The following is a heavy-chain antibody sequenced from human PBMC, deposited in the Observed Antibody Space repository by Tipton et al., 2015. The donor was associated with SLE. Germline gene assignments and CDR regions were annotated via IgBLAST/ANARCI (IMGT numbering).Heavy chain of an antibody. V-gene: IGHV4-39*07. J-gene: IGHJ3*02. D-gene: IGHD3/OR15-3a*01. CDR2: IYYTGNT. Sequence: TLSLTCCVSGGSISSSNNYWVWIRQPPGKGLEWIGSIYYTGNTYYSPSLRGRVTLSVDTSKNQFSLRLNSVTAADTAVYYCARRAGGLDDVFDIWGQGTMVTVSS. CDR3: ARRAGGLDDVFDI. CDR1: GGSISSSNNY.